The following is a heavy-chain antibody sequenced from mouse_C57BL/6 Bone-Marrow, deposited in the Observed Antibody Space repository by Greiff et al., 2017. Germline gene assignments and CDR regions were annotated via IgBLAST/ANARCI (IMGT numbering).Heavy chain of an antibody. V-gene: IGHV1-52*01. CDR2: IDPSDSET. Sequence: QVQLQQPGAELVRPGSSVKLSCKASGYTFTSYWMHWVKQRPIQGLEWIGNIDPSDSETHYNQKFKDKATLTVDKSSSTAYMQRSSLTSEDSAVYYCARDYDYDDAMDYWGQGTSVTVSS. D-gene: IGHD2-4*01. CDR3: ARDYDYDDAMDY. J-gene: IGHJ4*01. CDR1: GYTFTSYW.